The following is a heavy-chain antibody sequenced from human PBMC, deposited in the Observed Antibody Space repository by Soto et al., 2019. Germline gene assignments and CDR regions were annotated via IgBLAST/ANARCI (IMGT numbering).Heavy chain of an antibody. V-gene: IGHV3-23*01. CDR3: AKDFNSSSVWEGVGWDS. D-gene: IGHD6-13*01. Sequence: EVQLLESGGGLVQPGDSLKLSCAASGFTFSNFAMSWVRQVPGRGLEWLSAISASGDTTYDEDSVRGRFTISRDNSKNALFLQMNSRRADDTAVCYCAKDFNSSSVWEGVGWDSLGQGSLVTVST. CDR2: ISASGDTT. J-gene: IGHJ4*02. CDR1: GFTFSNFA.